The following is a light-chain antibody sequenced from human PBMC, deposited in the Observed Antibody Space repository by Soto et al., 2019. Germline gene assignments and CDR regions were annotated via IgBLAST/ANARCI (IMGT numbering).Light chain of an antibody. CDR2: GAA. V-gene: IGKV3-20*01. J-gene: IGKJ1*01. CDR1: HSFSGSF. Sequence: EIVLTQSPGTLSLSPGERATLSCRASHSFSGSFLAWYQQKPGQSPRLLIHGAARRATGTPDRFSGSVSGTAFTLTISRLEPEDFAVDYCQQYGSSPETFGQGTKVEIK. CDR3: QQYGSSPET.